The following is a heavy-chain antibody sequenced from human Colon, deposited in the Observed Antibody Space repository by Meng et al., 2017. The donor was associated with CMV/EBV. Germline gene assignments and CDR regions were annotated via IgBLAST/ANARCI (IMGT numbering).Heavy chain of an antibody. J-gene: IGHJ5*02. CDR1: GFTFSSYG. Sequence: GESLKISCAASGFTFSSYGMHWVRQAPDKGLEWVAFIRYDGSNKYYADSVKGRFTISRDNSKNTLYLQMNSLRAEDTAVYYCAKDGRYYDSSGYGPWGQGTLVTVSS. CDR3: AKDGRYYDSSGYGP. D-gene: IGHD3-22*01. V-gene: IGHV3-30*02. CDR2: IRYDGSNK.